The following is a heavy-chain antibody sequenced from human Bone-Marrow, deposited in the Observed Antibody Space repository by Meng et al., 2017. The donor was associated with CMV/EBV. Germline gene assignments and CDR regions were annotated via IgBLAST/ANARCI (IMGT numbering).Heavy chain of an antibody. D-gene: IGHD6-19*01. CDR1: GFTFSSYA. CDR3: TFWGSVYGGGGDGFDI. Sequence: GGSLRLSCAASGFTFSSYAMHWVRQAPGKGLEWVAVISYDGSNKYYADSVKGRFTISRDNVKNTLYLDINSLRVEDTAVYYCTFWGSVYGGGGDGFDIWGQGTLVTVSS. CDR2: ISYDGSNK. J-gene: IGHJ3*02. V-gene: IGHV3-30-3*01.